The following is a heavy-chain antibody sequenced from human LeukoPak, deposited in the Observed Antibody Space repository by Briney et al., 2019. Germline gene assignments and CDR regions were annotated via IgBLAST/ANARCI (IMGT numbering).Heavy chain of an antibody. D-gene: IGHD2-2*01. V-gene: IGHV4-39*01. J-gene: IGHJ4*01. CDR3: ARSGSCSSTSCYHFDY. Sequence: SETLSLTCSVSGGSISSSSYYWGWIRQPPGKGLEWIGYIHYSGSTYYNPSLQSRVTISADTSKNKFTLKLSSVTAADTAVYYCARSGSCSSTSCYHFDYWGQEPWSPSPQ. CDR1: GGSISSSSYY. CDR2: IHYSGST.